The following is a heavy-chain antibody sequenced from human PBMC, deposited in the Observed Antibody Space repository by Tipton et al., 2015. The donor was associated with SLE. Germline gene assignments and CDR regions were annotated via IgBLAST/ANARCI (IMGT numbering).Heavy chain of an antibody. Sequence: QSGAEVKKPGASVKVSCKASGYTFTSYGISWVRQAPGQGLEWMGWISAYNGNTNYAQKLQGRVTMTTDTSTSTAYMELRSLRSDDTALYYCSRDRASSSPDFKYSFDYWGQGTLVPVSS. D-gene: IGHD6-13*01. CDR3: SRDRASSSPDFKYSFDY. CDR2: ISAYNGNT. CDR1: GYTFTSYG. J-gene: IGHJ4*02. V-gene: IGHV1-18*01.